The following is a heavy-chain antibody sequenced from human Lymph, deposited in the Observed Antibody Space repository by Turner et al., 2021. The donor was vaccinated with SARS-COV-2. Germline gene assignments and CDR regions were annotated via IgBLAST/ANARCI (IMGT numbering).Heavy chain of an antibody. V-gene: IGHV3-53*04. CDR2: IYSGGSS. CDR3: ARDLDTAGGMDV. CDR1: GITVSRNS. D-gene: IGHD5-18*01. Sequence: EVQLGASGGGLVEPGGSLRLCCAASGITVSRNSMSWVGQAPGKGVEWVSVIYSGGSSYYADSVKGRFTISRHNSKNTLSRQRNTLRAEDTAVYYCARDLDTAGGMDVWGQGTTVTVSS. J-gene: IGHJ6*02.